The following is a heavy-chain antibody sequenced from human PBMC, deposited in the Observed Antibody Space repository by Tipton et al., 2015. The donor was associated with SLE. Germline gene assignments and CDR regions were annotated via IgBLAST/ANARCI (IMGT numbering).Heavy chain of an antibody. CDR1: GYTFTSYG. V-gene: IGHV1-18*01. CDR2: ISAYNGNT. Sequence: QLVQSGAEVKKPGASVKVSCKASGYTFTSYGISWVRQAPGQGLEWMGRISAYNGNTNYAQKLQGRVTMTTDTSTSTAYMELRSLRSDDTAVYYCARDLRYFDWLLSDAFDIWGQGTMVTVSS. D-gene: IGHD3-9*01. J-gene: IGHJ3*02. CDR3: ARDLRYFDWLLSDAFDI.